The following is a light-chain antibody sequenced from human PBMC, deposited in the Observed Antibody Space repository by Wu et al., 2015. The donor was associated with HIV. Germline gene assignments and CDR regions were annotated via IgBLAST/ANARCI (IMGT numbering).Light chain of an antibody. J-gene: IGKJ1*01. CDR3: QQYGSSSWT. V-gene: IGKV3-20*01. CDR1: QSVSSNY. CDR2: GAS. Sequence: EIVLTQSPGTLSMSPGERATLSCRASQSVSSNYLAWYQQIPGQPPRLVIYGASSRAAGIPDRFSGSGSGTDFTLTISRLEPEDFAVYYCQQYGSSSWTFGQGTKVDIK.